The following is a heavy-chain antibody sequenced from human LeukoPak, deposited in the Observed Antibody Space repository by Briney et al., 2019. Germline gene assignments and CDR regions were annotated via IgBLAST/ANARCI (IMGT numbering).Heavy chain of an antibody. CDR1: GFTFSSYE. CDR3: ARGRYYGSGSYYISPFDY. V-gene: IGHV3-48*03. Sequence: QPGGSLRLSCAASGFTFSSYEMNWVRQAPGKGLEWVSYISSSCSTKNYADSVKGRFTISRDNAKNSLYLQMNSLGAGDTAVYYCARGRYYGSGSYYISPFDYWGQGTLVTVSS. J-gene: IGHJ4*02. CDR2: ISSSCSTK. D-gene: IGHD3-10*01.